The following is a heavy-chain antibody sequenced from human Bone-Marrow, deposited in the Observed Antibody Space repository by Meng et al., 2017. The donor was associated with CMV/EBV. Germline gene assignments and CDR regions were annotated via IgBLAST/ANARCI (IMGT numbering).Heavy chain of an antibody. CDR1: GGTFSSYT. D-gene: IGHD2-21*01. V-gene: IGHV1-69*04. CDR3: ARDIQVGLPRENNWFAP. CDR2: IIPILGIA. Sequence: SVKVSCKASGGTFSSYTISWVRQAPGQGLEWMGRIIPILGIANYAQKFQGRVTITADKSTSTAYMELSSLRSEDTAVYYCARDIQVGLPRENNWFAPWGPGPLVTGSS. J-gene: IGHJ5*02.